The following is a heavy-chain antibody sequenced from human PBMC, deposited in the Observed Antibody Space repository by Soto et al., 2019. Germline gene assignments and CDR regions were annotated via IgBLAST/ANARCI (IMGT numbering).Heavy chain of an antibody. CDR3: ARSSDLYCSGGSCYSPRFDY. Sequence: ASVKVSCKASGYTFTSYGISWVRQAPGQGLEWMGWISAYNGNTNYAQKLQGRVTMTTDTSTSTAYMELRSLRSDDTAVYYCARSSDLYCSGGSCYSPRFDYWGQGTLVTVSS. CDR1: GYTFTSYG. J-gene: IGHJ4*02. CDR2: ISAYNGNT. V-gene: IGHV1-18*04. D-gene: IGHD2-15*01.